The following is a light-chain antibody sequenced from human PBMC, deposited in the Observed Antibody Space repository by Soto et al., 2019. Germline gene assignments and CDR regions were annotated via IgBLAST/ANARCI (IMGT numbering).Light chain of an antibody. CDR1: KLGDKY. Sequence: SYELTQPPSVSVSPGQTASITCSGDKLGDKYACRYQQQPGQSPVLVIYQDSKRPSGIPERFSGSNSGNTATLTISGTQAMDEDDYYCQAWDSSTVLFGGGTKVTVL. CDR2: QDS. V-gene: IGLV3-1*01. CDR3: QAWDSSTVL. J-gene: IGLJ2*01.